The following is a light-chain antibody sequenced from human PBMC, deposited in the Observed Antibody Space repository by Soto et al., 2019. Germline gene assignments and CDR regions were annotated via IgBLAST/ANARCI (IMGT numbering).Light chain of an antibody. CDR1: QSISTS. J-gene: IGKJ4*01. CDR3: QQYDNLVT. V-gene: IGKV1-5*01. Sequence: DIQMTQSPSTLSASVGDRVTITCRATQSISTSLAWYQQKPGKAPNLLISGASNLESGVPSRFSGSGSGTEFTLTISSLQPEDIATYYCQQYDNLVTFGGGTKV. CDR2: GAS.